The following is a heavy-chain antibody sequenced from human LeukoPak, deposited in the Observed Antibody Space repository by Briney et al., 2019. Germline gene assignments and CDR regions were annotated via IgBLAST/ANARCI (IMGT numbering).Heavy chain of an antibody. D-gene: IGHD2-2*02. J-gene: IGHJ6*03. Sequence: GGSLRLSCAASGFTFSSYGMNWVRQAPGKGLEWVSGFSGSTGSTHYADSVKGRFTISRDNSRDTLSLQMNSLRGEATAVYYCARGGMRGKISYTYYYMDVWGKGTTVTVSS. CDR3: ARGGMRGKISYTYYYMDV. CDR2: FSGSTGST. CDR1: GFTFSSYG. V-gene: IGHV3-23*01.